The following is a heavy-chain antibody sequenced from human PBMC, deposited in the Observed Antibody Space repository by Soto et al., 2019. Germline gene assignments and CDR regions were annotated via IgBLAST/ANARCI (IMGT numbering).Heavy chain of an antibody. CDR1: GYTFASYA. J-gene: IGHJ4*02. Sequence: QVQLVQSGAEVKKPGASVKVSCKASGYTFASYAISWMRQAPGQGLEWMGWISAYNGNTNYAQKLQGRVTMTTDTXXXXAXMELXSLXXXXTXVYYCARDPPPPDYWGQGTLVTV. V-gene: IGHV1-18*01. CDR2: ISAYNGNT. CDR3: ARDPPPPDY.